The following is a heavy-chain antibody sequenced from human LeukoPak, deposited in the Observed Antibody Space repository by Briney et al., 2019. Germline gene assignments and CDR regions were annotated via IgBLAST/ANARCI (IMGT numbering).Heavy chain of an antibody. Sequence: PGGSLRLSCAASGFTFSSHAMSCARQAPGKGLQWVSAVSPGGDKTYYADSVKGRFTVSRDNSRNTLYLQMNSLRADDTAVYFCAKEKAVARSSGWHAFDVWGQGSLVTVS. V-gene: IGHV3-23*01. CDR3: AKEKAVARSSGWHAFDV. CDR1: GFTFSSHA. D-gene: IGHD6-19*01. CDR2: VSPGGDKT. J-gene: IGHJ3*01.